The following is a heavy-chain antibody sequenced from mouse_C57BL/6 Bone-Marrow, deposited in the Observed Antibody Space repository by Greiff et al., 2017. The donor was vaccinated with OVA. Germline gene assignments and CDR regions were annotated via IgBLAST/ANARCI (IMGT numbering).Heavy chain of an antibody. D-gene: IGHD1-1*01. Sequence: EVKLMESGGGLVQPKGSLKLTCAASGFSFNTYAMNWVRQAPGKGLEWVARLRSKSNDYATYYADSVKDRFTISRDESESMLFLQMNNLKTEDTAMYYCVRQDYYGSNYGFAYWGQGTLVTVSA. CDR1: GFSFNTYA. J-gene: IGHJ3*01. V-gene: IGHV10-1*01. CDR2: LRSKSNDYAT. CDR3: VRQDYYGSNYGFAY.